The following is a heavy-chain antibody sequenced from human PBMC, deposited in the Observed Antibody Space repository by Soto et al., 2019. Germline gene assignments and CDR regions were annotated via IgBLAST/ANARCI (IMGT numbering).Heavy chain of an antibody. CDR3: TRDRLGGWGQGAFDI. CDR2: INSDGSSI. CDR1: GFTFSNYW. Sequence: GGSLRLSCAASGFTFSNYWMHWVRQAPGKGLVWVSRINSDGSSISYADSVKGRFTISRDNARNTLFLQMNSLRAEDTAVYYCTRDRLGGWGQGAFDIWGQGTMVTVSS. V-gene: IGHV3-74*01. J-gene: IGHJ3*02. D-gene: IGHD3-10*01.